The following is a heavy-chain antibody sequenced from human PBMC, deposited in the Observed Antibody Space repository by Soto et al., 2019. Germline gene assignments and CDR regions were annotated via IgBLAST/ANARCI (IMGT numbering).Heavy chain of an antibody. CDR1: GYSFTTYW. V-gene: IGHV5-51*01. D-gene: IGHD5-18*01. CDR3: ARRVYGYSYAD. CDR2: IYPSDSDT. J-gene: IGHJ4*02. Sequence: PGESLKISCKASGYSFTTYWVGWVRQMPGKGLEWMGIIYPSDSDTRYSPSFQGQVTISADKSISTAYLQWSSLKASDTAIYYCARRVYGYSYADWGQGTLVTVSS.